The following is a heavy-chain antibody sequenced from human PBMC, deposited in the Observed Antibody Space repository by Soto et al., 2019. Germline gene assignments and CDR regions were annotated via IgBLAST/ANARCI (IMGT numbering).Heavy chain of an antibody. CDR3: ARGRPRDGYNSGHSDFDI. CDR1: VGSITIDY. V-gene: IGHV4-59*01. CDR2: IYSRGNT. D-gene: IGHD5-12*01. J-gene: IGHJ3*02. Sequence: QVQFQESGPSLVKPSEPRSLTCTVPVGSITIDYWSGFRQPPGKGLEWIGYIYSRGNTNYTPPLKSRVTISVDTSKTHFSLNLSSVTAADTAVYYCARGRPRDGYNSGHSDFDIWGQGTMVTVSS.